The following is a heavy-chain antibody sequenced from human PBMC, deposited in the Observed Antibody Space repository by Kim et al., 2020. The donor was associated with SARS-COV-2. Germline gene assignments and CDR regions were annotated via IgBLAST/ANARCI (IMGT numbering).Heavy chain of an antibody. CDR3: ARDGNAYCGGDCYSTY. V-gene: IGHV3-33*05. CDR2: ISYDGSNK. D-gene: IGHD2-21*02. Sequence: GGSLRLSCAASGFTFSSYGMHWVRQAPGKGLEWVAVISYDGSNKYYADSVKGRFTISRDNSKNTLYLQMNSLRAEDTAVYYCARDGNAYCGGDCYSTYWGQGTLVTVSS. J-gene: IGHJ4*02. CDR1: GFTFSSYG.